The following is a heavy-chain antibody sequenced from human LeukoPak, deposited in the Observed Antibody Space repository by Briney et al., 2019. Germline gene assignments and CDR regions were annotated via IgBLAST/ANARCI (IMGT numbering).Heavy chain of an antibody. Sequence: PSETLSLTCTVSGGSISSYYWSRIRQPPGKGLEWIGYIYYSGSTNYNPSLKSRVTISVDTSKNQFSLKLSSVTAADTAVYYCARGPLLEWSLHAFDIWGQGTMVTVSS. V-gene: IGHV4-59*01. CDR1: GGSISSYY. D-gene: IGHD3-3*01. CDR2: IYYSGST. J-gene: IGHJ3*02. CDR3: ARGPLLEWSLHAFDI.